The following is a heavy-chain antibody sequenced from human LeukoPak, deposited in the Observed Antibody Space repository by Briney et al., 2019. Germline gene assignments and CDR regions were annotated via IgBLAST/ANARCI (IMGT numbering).Heavy chain of an antibody. CDR3: AKDRDEYGNDC. J-gene: IGHJ4*02. Sequence: GGSLRLSYAASGCSFSDFGMHWIRQAPGKGLEWVTLIRSDGSSIYYADSVKGRFTISRDNSRNTLYLQMNSLRVEDTAVYYCAKDRDEYGNDCWGQGILVTVST. CDR1: GCSFSDFG. CDR2: IRSDGSSI. V-gene: IGHV3-30*02. D-gene: IGHD4-11*01.